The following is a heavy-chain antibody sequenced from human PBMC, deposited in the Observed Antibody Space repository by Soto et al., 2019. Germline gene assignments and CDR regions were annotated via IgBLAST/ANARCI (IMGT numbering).Heavy chain of an antibody. CDR1: GYTFTSYY. V-gene: IGHV1-46*01. Sequence: QVQLVQSGAEVKKPGASVKVSCKASGYTFTSYYMHWVRQAPGQGLEWMGIINPSGGSTSYAQKFQGRVTMTRYTSTSTVYMELSSLRSEDTAVYYCARDMHYDSSGYPTDAFDIWGQGTMVTVSS. CDR3: ARDMHYDSSGYPTDAFDI. D-gene: IGHD3-22*01. CDR2: INPSGGST. J-gene: IGHJ3*02.